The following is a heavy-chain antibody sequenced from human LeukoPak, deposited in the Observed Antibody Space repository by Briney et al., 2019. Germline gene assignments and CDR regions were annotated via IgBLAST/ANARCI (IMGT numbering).Heavy chain of an antibody. CDR1: GGSFSGDY. D-gene: IGHD3-10*01. CDR2: INHSGRT. V-gene: IGHV4-34*01. Sequence: KPSRTLSLTCVVYGGSFSGDYWSWIRQPPGRGLEWIGEINHSGRTNYNPSLKSRVTISVDTSKNQFSLKLSSVTAADTAVYYCAREGFGELSHFDYWGQGTLVTVSS. J-gene: IGHJ4*02. CDR3: AREGFGELSHFDY.